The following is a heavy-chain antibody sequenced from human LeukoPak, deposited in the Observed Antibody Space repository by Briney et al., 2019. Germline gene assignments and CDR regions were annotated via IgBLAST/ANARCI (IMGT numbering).Heavy chain of an antibody. D-gene: IGHD6-6*01. CDR2: IWYDGSNK. Sequence: GGSLILSCAASGFTFSSCGMHWVRQAPGKELEGVAVIWYDGSNKYYADSVKGRFTISRDNSKNTLLLQMNSLRAEDTAVYYCAREQLAAGFFDYWGQGTLVTVSS. CDR1: GFTFSSCG. V-gene: IGHV3-33*01. J-gene: IGHJ4*02. CDR3: AREQLAAGFFDY.